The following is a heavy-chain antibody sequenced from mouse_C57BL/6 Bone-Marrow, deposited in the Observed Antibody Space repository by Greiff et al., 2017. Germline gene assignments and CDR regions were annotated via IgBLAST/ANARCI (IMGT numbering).Heavy chain of an antibody. V-gene: IGHV1-69*01. CDR1: GYTLTSYW. D-gene: IGHD2-12*01. J-gene: IGHJ1*03. CDR3: ARAYYNWYFDV. Sequence: QVQLQQPGAELVMPGASVKLSCKASGYTLTSYWMHWVKQRPGQGLEWIGEIDPSDSYTNYNQKFKGKSTLTVDKSSSTAYMQLSSLTSEDSAVYYCARAYYNWYFDVWGTGTTVTVSS. CDR2: IDPSDSYT.